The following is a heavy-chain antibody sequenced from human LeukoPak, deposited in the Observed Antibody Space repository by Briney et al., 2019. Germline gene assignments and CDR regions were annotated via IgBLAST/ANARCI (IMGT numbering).Heavy chain of an antibody. D-gene: IGHD3-10*01. V-gene: IGHV1-69*13. CDR1: GGTFSSYA. CDR3: ARAGVRGVISWFDP. CDR2: IIPIFGTA. Sequence: SVKVSCKASGGTFSSYAISWVRQAPRQGLEWMGGIIPIFGTANYAQKFQGRVTITADESTSTAYMELGSLRSEDTAVYYCARAGVRGVISWFDPWGQGTLVTVSS. J-gene: IGHJ5*02.